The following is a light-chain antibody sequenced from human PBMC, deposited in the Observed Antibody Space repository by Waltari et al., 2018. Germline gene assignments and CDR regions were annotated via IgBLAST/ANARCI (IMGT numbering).Light chain of an antibody. CDR1: QSVLYSPNNKNY. V-gene: IGKV4-1*01. CDR3: QQYYDTPLT. J-gene: IGKJ3*01. Sequence: DIVMTQSPDSLAVSLGERATINCKSSQSVLYSPNNKNYLAWYQQKPGQHPKLLIYWASTREAWVPDRFTGSGSGTDFTLAISSLQAEDVAVYYCQQYYDTPLTFGPGTKVDIK. CDR2: WAS.